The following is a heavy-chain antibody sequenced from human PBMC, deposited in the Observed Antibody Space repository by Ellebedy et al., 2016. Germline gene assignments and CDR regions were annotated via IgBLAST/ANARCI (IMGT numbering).Heavy chain of an antibody. Sequence: GESLKISCAASGFTFSTYSMNWVRQAPGKGLEWVSYISSSGSTIYYADSVKGRFTISRDNAKYSLYLQMNSLRDEDTAVYYCARVGFCSGGSCYFGYYGMDVWGQGTTVTVSS. V-gene: IGHV3-48*02. D-gene: IGHD2-15*01. J-gene: IGHJ6*02. CDR2: ISSSGSTI. CDR3: ARVGFCSGGSCYFGYYGMDV. CDR1: GFTFSTYS.